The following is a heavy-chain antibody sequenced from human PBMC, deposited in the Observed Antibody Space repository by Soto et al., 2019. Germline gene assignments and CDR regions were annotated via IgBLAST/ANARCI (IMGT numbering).Heavy chain of an antibody. D-gene: IGHD3-22*01. Sequence: QVQLVQSGAEVKKPGSSVKVSCKASGGTFSSYAISWVRQAPGQGLEWMGGIIPILGTANYAQKLQGRVTITADESTSTAYMELSSLRSEDTAVYYCARDPINTMIKRQHNFDYWGQGTLVTVSS. V-gene: IGHV1-69*01. J-gene: IGHJ4*02. CDR1: GGTFSSYA. CDR2: IIPILGTA. CDR3: ARDPINTMIKRQHNFDY.